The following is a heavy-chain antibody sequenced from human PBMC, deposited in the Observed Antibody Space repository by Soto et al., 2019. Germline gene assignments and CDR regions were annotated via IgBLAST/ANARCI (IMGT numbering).Heavy chain of an antibody. CDR1: GYTFTSHV. J-gene: IGHJ4*02. CDR2: ISTYNGHT. V-gene: IGHV1-18*04. Sequence: ASVKVSCKASGYTFTSHVINWVLQAPGQGLEWMGWISTYNGHTHYAQNLQGRVSRTTDTSTTTAYMELRSLRSDDTAVYFCARQEIKYYFYGGLYAQTPFFDNWGQGTLVTVSS. CDR3: ARQEIKYYFYGGLYAQTPFFDN. D-gene: IGHD2-8*02.